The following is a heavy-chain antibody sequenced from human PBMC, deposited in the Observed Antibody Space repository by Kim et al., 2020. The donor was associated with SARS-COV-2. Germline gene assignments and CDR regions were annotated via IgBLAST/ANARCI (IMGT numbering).Heavy chain of an antibody. D-gene: IGHD4-17*01. CDR3: AREPDYGDGDAFDI. J-gene: IGHJ3*02. V-gene: IGHV1-46*01. Sequence: AQKFQGRVTMTRDTSTSTVYMELSSLRSEDTAVYYCAREPDYGDGDAFDIWGQGTMVTVSS.